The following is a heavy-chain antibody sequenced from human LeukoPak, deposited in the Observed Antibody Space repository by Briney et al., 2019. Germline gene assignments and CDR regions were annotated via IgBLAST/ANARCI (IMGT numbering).Heavy chain of an antibody. Sequence: GGSLRLSCAASGFTVSTTYMSWVRQAPGKGLEWVSIIYTGGSTYYAHSVKGRFTISRDNSKNTLYLQMNSLRAEDTAVYYCARGPLARLDYWGQGTLVTVSS. CDR1: GFTVSTTY. J-gene: IGHJ4*02. CDR3: ARGPLARLDY. CDR2: IYTGGST. V-gene: IGHV3-53*05. D-gene: IGHD1-1*01.